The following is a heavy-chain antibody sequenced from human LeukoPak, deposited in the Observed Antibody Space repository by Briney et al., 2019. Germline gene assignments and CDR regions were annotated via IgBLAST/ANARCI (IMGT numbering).Heavy chain of an antibody. CDR2: IYPGDSDT. CDR1: GYSFTSYW. CDR3: ARAKIRFTDAFDI. V-gene: IGHV5-51*01. J-gene: IGHJ3*02. Sequence: GESLKISCKGSGYSFTSYWIGWVRQMPGKGLEWMGIIYPGDSDTRYSPSFQGQVTISADKSISTAYLQWSSLKASDTAMYYCARAKIRFTDAFDIWGQGTMVTVSS. D-gene: IGHD3-16*01.